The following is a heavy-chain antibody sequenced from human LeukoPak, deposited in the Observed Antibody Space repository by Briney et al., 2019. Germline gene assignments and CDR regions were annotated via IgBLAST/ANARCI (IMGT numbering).Heavy chain of an antibody. CDR1: GFTFDDYV. CDR2: INYDGYST. Sequence: GGSLRLSCAASGFTFDDYVMHWVRQIPGKGLEWVSLINYDGYSTYYADSAKGRFTISRDNSKNSLYLQMNSLRAEDTALYYCAKDSRALGISGNYMDVWGKGTTVTVSS. CDR3: AKDSRALGISGNYMDV. J-gene: IGHJ6*03. V-gene: IGHV3-43D*03. D-gene: IGHD7-27*01.